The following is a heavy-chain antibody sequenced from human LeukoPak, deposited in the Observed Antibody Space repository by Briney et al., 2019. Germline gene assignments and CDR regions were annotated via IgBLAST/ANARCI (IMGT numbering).Heavy chain of an antibody. CDR3: ARGGTYYPCIDY. CDR1: GYSCTTSY. J-gene: IGHJ4*02. CDR2: VSAYNGKT. D-gene: IGHD1-26*01. V-gene: IGHV1-18*01. Sequence: ASVKVSCKASGYSCTTSYINWVRQAPGQGLEWMGWVSAYNGKTEYAQKFQGRVTMTTDSSTNTAYMDLTSLRSDDTAVYYCARGGTYYPCIDYWGQGTLVTVSS.